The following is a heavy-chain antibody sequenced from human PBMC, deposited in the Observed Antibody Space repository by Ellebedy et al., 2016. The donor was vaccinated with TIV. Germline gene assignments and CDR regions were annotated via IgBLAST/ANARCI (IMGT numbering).Heavy chain of an antibody. V-gene: IGHV1-18*01. D-gene: IGHD3-22*01. Sequence: AASVKVSCKASGYTFTNYGISWVRQAPGQGLEWMGWISAYNGDTNYPQKLQGRVTMTTDTSTSTAYMELRSLRSDDTAVYYSAREVISGGYYYVPGDAFDIWGQGTMVTVSA. CDR1: GYTFTNYG. CDR2: ISAYNGDT. CDR3: AREVISGGYYYVPGDAFDI. J-gene: IGHJ3*02.